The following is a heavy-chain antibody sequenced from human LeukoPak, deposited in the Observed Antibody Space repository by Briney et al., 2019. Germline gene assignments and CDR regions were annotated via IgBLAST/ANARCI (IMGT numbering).Heavy chain of an antibody. CDR2: ISYSGSS. CDR1: GVSFSSPNCY. D-gene: IGHD3-3*01. V-gene: IGHV4-39*01. Sequence: SETLCLTCAASGVSFSSPNCYWDCIRQSPGQGLEYIVTISYSGSSWSNPSLSSRVSISADTSKNQFSLKLTSVTAADTAIYYCARATYDYWNFDIWGQGTVVTVSS. CDR3: ARATYDYWNFDI. J-gene: IGHJ3*02.